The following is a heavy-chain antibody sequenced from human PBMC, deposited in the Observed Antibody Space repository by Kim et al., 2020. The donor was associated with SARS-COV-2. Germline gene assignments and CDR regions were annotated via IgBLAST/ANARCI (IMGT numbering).Heavy chain of an antibody. CDR2: IYTSGST. D-gene: IGHD2-15*01. Sequence: SETLSLTCTVSGGSISSYYWSWIRQPAGKGLEWIGRIYTSGSTNYNPSLKSRVTMSVDTSKNQFSLKLSSVTAADTAVYYCARLVRDQGREYYSSVYYFDYWGQGTLVTVSS. CDR1: GGSISSYY. V-gene: IGHV4-4*07. CDR3: ARLVRDQGREYYSSVYYFDY. J-gene: IGHJ4*02.